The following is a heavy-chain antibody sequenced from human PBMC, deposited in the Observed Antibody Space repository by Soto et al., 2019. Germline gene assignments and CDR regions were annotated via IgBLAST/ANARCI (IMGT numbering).Heavy chain of an antibody. D-gene: IGHD3-10*01. CDR1: GFTFSAYA. Sequence: EVQLLESGGGLLQPRGSLRLSCAVSGFTFSAYAMSWVRHDPGTGPEWVSAISGSGGSIFNADSVKGPFTISRDNSKNTLYLPVSSARVQDTAVYYCANGRADGNSRWFVALWGQGTVVTVSS. CDR2: ISGSGGSI. V-gene: IGHV3-23*01. CDR3: ANGRADGNSRWFVAL. J-gene: IGHJ4*02.